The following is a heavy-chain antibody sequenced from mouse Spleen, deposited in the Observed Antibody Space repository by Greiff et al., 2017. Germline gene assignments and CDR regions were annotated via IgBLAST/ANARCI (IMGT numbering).Heavy chain of an antibody. V-gene: IGHV5-9-1*01. Sequence: EVMLVESGGGLVKPGGSLKLSCAASGFTFSSYAMSWVRQTPEKRLEWVATISSGGSYTYYPDSVKGRFTISRDNAKNTLYLQMSSLRSEDTAMYYCARQYGITTATTEGYAMDYWGQGTSVTVSS. CDR3: ARQYGITTATTEGYAMDY. CDR2: ISSGGSYT. J-gene: IGHJ4*01. CDR1: GFTFSSYA. D-gene: IGHD1-2*01.